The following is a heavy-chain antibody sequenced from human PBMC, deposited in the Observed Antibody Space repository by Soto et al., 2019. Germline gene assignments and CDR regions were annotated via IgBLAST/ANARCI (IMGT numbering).Heavy chain of an antibody. Sequence: GGSLRLSCAASGFIFSSYWMLWVRQVPGKGPVWVAGINSDGRKTKYTDSVKGRFTISRDNAKNTLYLQMNSLRAEDRAVYYFARDSMARGRDSTRFDPWGQGTVVTV. J-gene: IGHJ5*02. CDR2: INSDGRKT. CDR3: ARDSMARGRDSTRFDP. V-gene: IGHV3-74*03. D-gene: IGHD3-10*01. CDR1: GFIFSSYW.